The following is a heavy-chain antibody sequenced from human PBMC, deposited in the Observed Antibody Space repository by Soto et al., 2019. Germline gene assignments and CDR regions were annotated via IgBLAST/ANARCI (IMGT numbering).Heavy chain of an antibody. V-gene: IGHV3-7*05. CDR1: GFTFTNHN. CDR3: ARSGVPTNWFDP. Sequence: PGGSLRLSCTASGFTFTNHNFNWVRQAPGKGLEWVANIEQDETQRFYVDSVEGRFTISRDNAKNSLYLQMNSLTAEDTAVYYCARSGVPTNWFDPWGQGTLVTVSS. J-gene: IGHJ5*02. CDR2: IEQDETQR.